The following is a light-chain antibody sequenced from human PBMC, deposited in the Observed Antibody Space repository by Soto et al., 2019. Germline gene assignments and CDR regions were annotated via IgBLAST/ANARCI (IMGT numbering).Light chain of an antibody. CDR3: QVWHSSSAV. V-gene: IGLV3-21*02. J-gene: IGLJ1*01. CDR2: DDS. Sequence: SYELTQPPSVSVAPGQTARITCGATNIGSKSVHWYQQKPGQAPVLVVYDDSGRPSGIPERFSGSNSGSTATLTITRVEAGDEADYYCQVWHSSSAVFGTGTKLTVL. CDR1: NIGSKS.